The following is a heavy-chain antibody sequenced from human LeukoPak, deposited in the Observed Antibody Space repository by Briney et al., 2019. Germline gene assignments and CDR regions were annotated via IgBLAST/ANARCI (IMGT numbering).Heavy chain of an antibody. V-gene: IGHV3-9*01. J-gene: IGHJ3*02. CDR3: ARASYYYDTTGLGAVDI. CDR1: GFTFNDHA. Sequence: GGSLRLSCAASGFTFNDHAMYWVRQAPGKGLGWVSGINWNSDNIGYADSVKGRFTISRDDAKKSLFLQMNSLRTEDTALYYCARASYYYDTTGLGAVDIWGQGTMVTVSS. D-gene: IGHD3-22*01. CDR2: INWNSDNI.